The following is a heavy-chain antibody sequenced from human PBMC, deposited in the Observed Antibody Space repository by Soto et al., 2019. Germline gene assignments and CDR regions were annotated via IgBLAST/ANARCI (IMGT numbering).Heavy chain of an antibody. D-gene: IGHD1-7*01. V-gene: IGHV4-39*01. J-gene: IGHJ6*03. CDR1: GGSISSSSYY. Sequence: QLQLQESGPGLVKPSGTLSLTCTVSGGSISSSSYYWGWIRQPPGKGLEWIGSIYYSGSTYYNPSLKSRVTISVDTSKNQFSLKLSSVTAADTAVYYCARHRGNYSYYYYYMDVWGKGTTVTVSS. CDR2: IYYSGST. CDR3: ARHRGNYSYYYYYMDV.